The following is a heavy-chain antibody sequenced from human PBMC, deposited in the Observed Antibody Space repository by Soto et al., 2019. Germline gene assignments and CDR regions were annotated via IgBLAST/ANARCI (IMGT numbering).Heavy chain of an antibody. V-gene: IGHV1-3*05. D-gene: IGHD2-21*02. CDR1: GYTFTSYA. Sequence: QVQLVQSGAEEKKPGASVKVSCKASGYTFTSYAMHWVRQAPGQRLEWMGWINAGNGNTKYSQKFQGRGTITRDTSASTDGTELSSRRSEDTAVYYCARSIVVVTALDYWGQGTLVTVSS. CDR3: ARSIVVVTALDY. CDR2: INAGNGNT. J-gene: IGHJ4*02.